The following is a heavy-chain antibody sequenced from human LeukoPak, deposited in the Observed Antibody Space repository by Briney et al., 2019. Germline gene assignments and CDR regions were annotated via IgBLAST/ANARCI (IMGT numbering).Heavy chain of an antibody. D-gene: IGHD5-24*01. CDR3: AKDIQLST. CDR1: GFTFSGAA. CDR2: IGSSGERT. J-gene: IGHJ3*01. V-gene: IGHV3-23*01. Sequence: PGGSLRLSCAASGFTFSGAAMTWVHQAPGKGLEWVSLIGSSGERTYYAGSVQGRLTISRDNSKNTLSLQMNSLRVEDTAMYFCAKDIQLSTWGLGTMVTVSS.